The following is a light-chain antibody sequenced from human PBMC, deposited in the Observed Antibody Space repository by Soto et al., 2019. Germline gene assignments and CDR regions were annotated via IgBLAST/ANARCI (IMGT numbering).Light chain of an antibody. Sequence: DIQMTQSPSTLSASVGDRVTITCRASQSISSWLAWYQQKPGKAPKLLIYKSSNLECGVPSRFSGSGSGTEDTRTISILPPDGCATYYRQQDNRYSYPFSQGTKRQIK. CDR2: KSS. CDR1: QSISSW. V-gene: IGKV1-5*03. J-gene: IGKJ2*01. CDR3: QQDNRYSYP.